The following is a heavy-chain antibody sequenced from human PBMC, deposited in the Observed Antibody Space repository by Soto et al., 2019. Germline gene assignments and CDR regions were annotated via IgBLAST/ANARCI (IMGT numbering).Heavy chain of an antibody. Sequence: EVQLVESGGGLIQPGGSLRLSCVVSGFTVSSTNYMSWVRQAPEKGLEWVSVIYPGDNTFYADSVKGRFTISRDNSKNTLYHQMYCHRAEDTAGYYCHGYGYWGQGTLVTVSS. CDR1: GFTVSSTNY. J-gene: IGHJ4*02. CDR2: IYPGDNT. D-gene: IGHD5-12*01. CDR3: HGYGY. V-gene: IGHV3-53*01.